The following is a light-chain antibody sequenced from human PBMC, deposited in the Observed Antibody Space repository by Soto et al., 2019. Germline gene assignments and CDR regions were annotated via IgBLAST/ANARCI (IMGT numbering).Light chain of an antibody. CDR1: QSVRSN. CDR2: GAF. J-gene: IGKJ1*01. CDR3: QQCNDWPLT. Sequence: EIAMTQSPVTLSVSPGERATLSCRASQSVRSNLAWYQQKPGQAPSLLIYGAFTRATGIPTRFSGTGSGTEFTLTISSLQSEDFALYYCQQCNDWPLTFGQGTKVDIK. V-gene: IGKV3-15*01.